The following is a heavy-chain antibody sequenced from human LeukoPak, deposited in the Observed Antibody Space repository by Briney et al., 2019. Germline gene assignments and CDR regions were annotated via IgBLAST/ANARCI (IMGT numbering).Heavy chain of an antibody. CDR1: GGSISSYY. D-gene: IGHD3-10*01. V-gene: IGHV4-59*01. J-gene: IGHJ2*01. Sequence: SETLSLTCTVSGGSISSYYWSWIRQPPGKGLEWIGYIYYSGSTNYNPSLKSRVTISVDTSKNQFSLKLSSVTAADTAVYYCASKLWFGEPSDWYFDLWGRGTLVTVSS. CDR2: IYYSGST. CDR3: ASKLWFGEPSDWYFDL.